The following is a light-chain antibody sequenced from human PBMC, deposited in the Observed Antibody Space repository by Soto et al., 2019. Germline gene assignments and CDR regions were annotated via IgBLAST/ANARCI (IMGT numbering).Light chain of an antibody. J-gene: IGLJ2*01. Sequence: QSALTQPLSASGSPGQSVTISCTGTSSDVGGYNYVSWYQQHPGKAPKLMIYEVSKRPSGVPDRFSGSKSGNTASLTVSGLQAEDEADYYCSSYAGSNNLVFGGGTKLTVL. CDR1: SSDVGGYNY. CDR3: SSYAGSNNLV. CDR2: EVS. V-gene: IGLV2-8*01.